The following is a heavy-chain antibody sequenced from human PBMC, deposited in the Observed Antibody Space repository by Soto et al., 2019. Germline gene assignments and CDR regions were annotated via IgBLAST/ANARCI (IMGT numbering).Heavy chain of an antibody. V-gene: IGHV4-31*03. J-gene: IGHJ4*02. D-gene: IGHD2-21*02. Sequence: QVQLQESGPGLVKPSQTLSLTCTVSGGSISSSFYYWSWIRQHPVRGLEWIGYIYHSGSTYYNPSLKSRVTISVDTSNRQFSLSVSSVTAADTAVYYCARDYGGYSTFDLWGQGTLVTVSS. CDR2: IYHSGST. CDR1: GGSISSSFYY. CDR3: ARDYGGYSTFDL.